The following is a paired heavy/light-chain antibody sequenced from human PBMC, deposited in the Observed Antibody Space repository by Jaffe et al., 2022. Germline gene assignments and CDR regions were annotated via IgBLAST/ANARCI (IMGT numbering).Heavy chain of an antibody. CDR3: ASDGIYGSGSYYYYMDV. J-gene: IGHJ6*03. CDR1: GGSISSGSYY. Sequence: QVQLQESGPGLVKPSQTLSLTCTVSGGSISSGSYYWSWIRQPAGKGLEWIGRIYTSGSTNYNPSLKSRVTISVDTSKNQFSLKLSSVTAADTAVYYCASDGIYGSGSYYYYMDVWGKGTTVTVSS. V-gene: IGHV4-61*02. D-gene: IGHD3-10*01. CDR2: IYTSGST.
Light chain of an antibody. Sequence: QSVLTQPPSASGTPGQRVTISCSGSSSNIGSNTVNWYQQLPGTAPKLLIYSNNQRPSGVPDRFSGSKSGTSASLAISGLQSEDEADYYCAAWDDSLNGPNVVFGGGTKLTVL. CDR3: AAWDDSLNGPNVV. J-gene: IGLJ2*01. CDR1: SSNIGSNT. CDR2: SNN. V-gene: IGLV1-44*01.